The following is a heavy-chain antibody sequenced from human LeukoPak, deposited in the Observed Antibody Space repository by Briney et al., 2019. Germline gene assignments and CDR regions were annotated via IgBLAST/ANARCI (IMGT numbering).Heavy chain of an antibody. J-gene: IGHJ6*03. D-gene: IGHD2-8*01. CDR3: SRAQHARFGVPRGDFYSYMDV. V-gene: IGHV3-21*03. CDR1: GFHFRAHG. CDR2: ISSSSCR. Sequence: PGGSLRLSCAASGFHFRAHGIQLLRQAPGKGVEWVSSISSSSCRHYADSVKGRFTISRDNAKNSLFTVIHSLRAEDRAEGRVSRAQHARFGVPRGDFYSYMDVWGKGTTVTVSS.